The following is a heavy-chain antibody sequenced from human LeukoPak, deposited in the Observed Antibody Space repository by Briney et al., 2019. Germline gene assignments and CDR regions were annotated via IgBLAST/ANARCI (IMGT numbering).Heavy chain of an antibody. CDR3: AREQGIAALRWFYYYYGMDV. D-gene: IGHD6-6*01. Sequence: PGGSLRLSCAASGFTFSSYSMNWVRQAPGKGLEWVSSISSSSSYIYYADSVKGRFTISRDNSKNTLYLQMNSLRAEDTAVYYCAREQGIAALRWFYYYYGMDVWGQGTTVTVSS. CDR2: ISSSSSYI. V-gene: IGHV3-21*01. J-gene: IGHJ6*02. CDR1: GFTFSSYS.